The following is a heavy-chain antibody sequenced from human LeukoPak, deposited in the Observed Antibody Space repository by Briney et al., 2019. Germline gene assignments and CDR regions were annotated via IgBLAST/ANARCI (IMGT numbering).Heavy chain of an antibody. CDR3: ARGTDTKPFWSGYWVDV. J-gene: IGHJ6*02. V-gene: IGHV3-30*03. CDR1: GFTFSSST. CDR2: ISYDESNK. Sequence: GGSLRLSCAASGFTFSSSTMHWVRQAPGKGLEWVAVISYDESNKYYADSVKGRFTISRDNSKNTLYLQMNSLRAEDTAVYYCARGTDTKPFWSGYWVDVWGQGTTVTVSS. D-gene: IGHD3-3*01.